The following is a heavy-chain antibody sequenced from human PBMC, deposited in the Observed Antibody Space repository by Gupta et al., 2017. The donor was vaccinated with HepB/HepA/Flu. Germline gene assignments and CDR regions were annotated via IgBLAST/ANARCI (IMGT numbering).Heavy chain of an antibody. CDR3: ARAFGRGSRWLQASFDY. J-gene: IGHJ4*02. CDR1: GFSLTAYG. CDR2: TSYDGRNK. Sequence: QVELVESGGGVVQAGRSLRLSCAHSGFSLTAYGMHGVRQAPGKGLEWVAVTSYDGRNKYYVDSVNGRFTISRDNSKNTLYLQMNNLRAEDTGVYYCARAFGRGSRWLQASFDYWGQGILVTVSS. V-gene: IGHV3-30*03. D-gene: IGHD5-24*01.